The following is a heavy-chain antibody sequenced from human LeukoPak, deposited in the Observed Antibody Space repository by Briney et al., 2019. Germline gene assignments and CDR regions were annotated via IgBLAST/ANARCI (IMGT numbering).Heavy chain of an antibody. J-gene: IGHJ4*02. V-gene: IGHV5-51*01. CDR2: IYPGDSDT. CDR3: ARRQGCSSTSCPPDY. D-gene: IGHD2-2*01. CDR1: GYSFTTYW. Sequence: GESLKISCRGSGYSFTTYWIGWVRQMPGKGLEWMGIIYPGDSDTRYTPSFQGQVTVSADKSINTAYLQWSSLKASDTAMYYCARRQGCSSTSCPPDYWGQGTLVTV.